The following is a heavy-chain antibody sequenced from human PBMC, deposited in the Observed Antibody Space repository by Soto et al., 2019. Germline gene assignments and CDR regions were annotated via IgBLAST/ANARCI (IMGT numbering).Heavy chain of an antibody. V-gene: IGHV1-3*01. J-gene: IGHJ4*02. CDR2: INAGNGNT. CDR3: ARVVVVAVDFDY. D-gene: IGHD2-15*01. Sequence: ASVKVSCKASGYTFTGYAMHWVRQAPGQRLEWMGWINAGNGNTKYSQKFQGRVTITRDTSASTAYMELSSLRSEDTAVYYCARVVVVAVDFDYWGQGTLVTVSS. CDR1: GYTFTGYA.